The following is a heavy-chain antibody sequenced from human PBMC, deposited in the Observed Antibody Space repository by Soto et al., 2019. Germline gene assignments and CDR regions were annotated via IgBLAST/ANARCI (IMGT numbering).Heavy chain of an antibody. J-gene: IGHJ3*02. V-gene: IGHV5-51*01. Sequence: XESLKVSCQCSGYSFTSYWVGLVLQMPGKGLEWMGIIYPGDSDTRYSPSFQGQVTISADKSISTAYLQWSSLKASDTAMYYCAPSLHYPDAFDIWGQGTMVTVPS. CDR1: GYSFTSYW. CDR3: APSLHYPDAFDI. CDR2: IYPGDSDT. D-gene: IGHD1-26*01.